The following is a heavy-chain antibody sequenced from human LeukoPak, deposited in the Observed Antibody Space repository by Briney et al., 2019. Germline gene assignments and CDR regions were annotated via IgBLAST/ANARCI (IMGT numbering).Heavy chain of an antibody. J-gene: IGHJ4*02. D-gene: IGHD1-26*01. CDR2: INDSEST. Sequence: PSETLSLTCAVYGGSFSGYYWSWIRQPPGKGLEWIGEINDSESTNYNPSLKSRVTMSVDTSKNQFSLKLSSVTAADTAVYYCARRPRNSGSYDGPSGLDYWGQGTLVTVSS. CDR3: ARRPRNSGSYDGPSGLDY. V-gene: IGHV4-34*01. CDR1: GGSFSGYY.